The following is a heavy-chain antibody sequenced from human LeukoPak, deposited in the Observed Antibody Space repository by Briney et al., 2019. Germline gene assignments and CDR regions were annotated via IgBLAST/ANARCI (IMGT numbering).Heavy chain of an antibody. J-gene: IGHJ4*02. CDR1: GYTFSSYG. CDR3: ARDVRWYCSSTSCQGGYFDY. D-gene: IGHD2-2*01. CDR2: ITAYNGNT. Sequence: ASVKVSCKTSGYTFSSYGITWVRQAHGQGLEWMGWITAYNGNTNYAQMFQGRVTMTADTSTGTAYMELRSLRFDDTAVYYCARDVRWYCSSTSCQGGYFDYWGQGTLVTVSS. V-gene: IGHV1-18*01.